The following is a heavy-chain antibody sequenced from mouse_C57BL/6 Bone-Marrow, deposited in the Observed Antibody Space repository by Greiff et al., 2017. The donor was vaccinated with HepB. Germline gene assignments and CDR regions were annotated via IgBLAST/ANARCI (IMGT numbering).Heavy chain of an antibody. CDR2: IHPNSGST. CDR1: GYTFTSYW. D-gene: IGHD2-5*01. J-gene: IGHJ4*01. V-gene: IGHV1-64*01. CDR3: ARSYYSTYYAMDY. Sequence: VQLQQPGAELVKPGASVKLSCKASGYTFTSYWMHWVKQRPGQGLEWIGMIHPNSGSTNYNEKFKSKATLTVDKSSRTAYMQLSSLTSEDSAVYYCARSYYSTYYAMDYWGQGTSVTVSS.